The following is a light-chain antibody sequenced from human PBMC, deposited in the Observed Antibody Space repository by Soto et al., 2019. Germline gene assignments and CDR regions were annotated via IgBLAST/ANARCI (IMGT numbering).Light chain of an antibody. CDR3: CSYAGRYTWV. J-gene: IGLJ2*01. Sequence: QSALTQPRSVSGSPGQSVTISCTGTSSDVGGYNYVSWYQQHPGKAPKLMIYDVNKRPSGVPDRFSGSKSGNTASLTISGLQADDEADYYCCSYAGRYTWVFGGGTKLTVL. V-gene: IGLV2-11*01. CDR1: SSDVGGYNY. CDR2: DVN.